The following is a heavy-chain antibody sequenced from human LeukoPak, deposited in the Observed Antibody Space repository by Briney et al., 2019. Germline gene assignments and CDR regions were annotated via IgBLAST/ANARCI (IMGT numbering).Heavy chain of an antibody. Sequence: ASVKVSCKASGYSFTSCLMHWVRQAPGQGFEWMGKIHPSDGDTRYAQRFRGRVTMTRDTSTGTVYMELSGLRSEDTAVYYCARDLHGGWTWDYWGQGTLLTVSS. D-gene: IGHD6-19*01. CDR2: IHPSDGDT. J-gene: IGHJ4*02. CDR1: GYSFTSCL. V-gene: IGHV1-46*01. CDR3: ARDLHGGWTWDY.